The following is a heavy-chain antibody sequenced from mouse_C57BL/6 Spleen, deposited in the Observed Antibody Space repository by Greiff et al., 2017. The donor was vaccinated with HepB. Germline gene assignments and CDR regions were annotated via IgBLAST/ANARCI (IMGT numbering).Heavy chain of an antibody. J-gene: IGHJ1*03. CDR1: GYTFTSYW. Sequence: VQLQQSGAELVKPGASVKLSCKASGYTFTSYWMQWVKQRPGQGLEWIGEIDPSDSYTNYNQKFKGKATLTVDTSSSTAYMQLSSLTSEASAVYYGARGDYDAVNVWGTGTTVTVSS. V-gene: IGHV1-50*01. CDR2: IDPSDSYT. CDR3: ARGDYDAVNV. D-gene: IGHD2-4*01.